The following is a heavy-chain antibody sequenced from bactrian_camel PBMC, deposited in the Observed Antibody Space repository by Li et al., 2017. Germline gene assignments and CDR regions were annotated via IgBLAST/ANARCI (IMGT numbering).Heavy chain of an antibody. J-gene: IGHJ4*01. V-gene: IGHV3S1*01. Sequence: QVQLVESGGGSVQAGGSLRLSCAASAFLYSSYCLGWFRRAASGKEREGVAAVFSGVGTTYLADSVRGRFTISRDNAKNTLYLHMNSLRPEDTAMYYCALDPGASHCNGDGWTARTLGIFWGQQGTQVTVS. D-gene: IGHD1*01. CDR2: VFSGVGTT. CDR1: AFLYSSYC.